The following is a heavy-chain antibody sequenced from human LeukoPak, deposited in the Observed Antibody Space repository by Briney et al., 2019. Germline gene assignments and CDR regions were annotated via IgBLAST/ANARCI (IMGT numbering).Heavy chain of an antibody. Sequence: SETLSLTCTVSGGSISSGSYYWSWIRQPAGKGLEWIGRIYTSGSTNYNPSLKSRVTISGDASKNQFSLKPSSVTAADTAVYYCTRGSIFADYWGQGTLVTVSS. CDR2: IYTSGST. CDR3: TRGSIFADY. CDR1: GGSISSGSYY. J-gene: IGHJ4*02. D-gene: IGHD3-3*01. V-gene: IGHV4-61*02.